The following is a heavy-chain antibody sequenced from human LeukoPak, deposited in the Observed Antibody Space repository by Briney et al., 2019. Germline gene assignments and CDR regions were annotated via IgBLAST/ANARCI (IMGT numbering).Heavy chain of an antibody. V-gene: IGHV4-59*10. J-gene: IGHJ4*02. Sequence: PSETLSLTCAVYGGSFSGYYWSWIRQPPGKGLEWIGRIYTSGSTNYNPSLKSRVTMSVDTSKNQFSLKLSSVTAADTAVYYCARTMAHWGQGTLVTVSS. CDR2: IYTSGST. D-gene: IGHD5-24*01. CDR1: GGSFSGYY. CDR3: ARTMAH.